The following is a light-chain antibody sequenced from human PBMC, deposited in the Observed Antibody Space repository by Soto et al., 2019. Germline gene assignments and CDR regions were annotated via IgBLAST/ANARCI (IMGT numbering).Light chain of an antibody. Sequence: EIVMTQSPATLSVSPGERATLSCRASQSVSSSLAWYQQKRGQAPRLLLYSASTRATGIPARFSGSGSRTDFTLTISSLQSEDFAVYYCQQYHNWPPGTFGQGTKVEIK. CDR2: SAS. V-gene: IGKV3-15*01. J-gene: IGKJ1*01. CDR1: QSVSSS. CDR3: QQYHNWPPGT.